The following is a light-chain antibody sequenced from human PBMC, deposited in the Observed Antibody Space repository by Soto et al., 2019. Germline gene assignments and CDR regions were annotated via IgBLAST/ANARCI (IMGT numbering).Light chain of an antibody. V-gene: IGKV3-11*01. CDR3: QQRSNWPRA. J-gene: IGKJ4*01. CDR1: QSVSSY. Sequence: EIVLTQSPATLSLSPGERATLSCRASQSVSSYLAWYQQKPGQAPRLLIYDASNRATGIPARFRGSGSGTDFTLTISSLEPEDFAVYYCQQRSNWPRAFGGGTKVEIK. CDR2: DAS.